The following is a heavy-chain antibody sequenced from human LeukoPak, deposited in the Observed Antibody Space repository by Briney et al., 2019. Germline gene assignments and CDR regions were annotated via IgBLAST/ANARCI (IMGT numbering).Heavy chain of an antibody. CDR1: GFTFSSYW. CDR2: INSDGSST. Sequence: QTGGSLRLSCAASGFTFSSYWMHWVRQAPGKGLVWVSRINSDGSSTSYADSVKGRFTISRDNAKNTLYLQMNSLRAEDTAVYYCARVRVTVAGTYYYGMDVWGQGILVTVSS. V-gene: IGHV3-74*01. J-gene: IGHJ6*02. CDR3: ARVRVTVAGTYYYGMDV. D-gene: IGHD6-19*01.